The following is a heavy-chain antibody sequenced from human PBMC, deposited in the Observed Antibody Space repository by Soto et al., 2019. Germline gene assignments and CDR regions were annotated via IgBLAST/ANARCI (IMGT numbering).Heavy chain of an antibody. CDR1: GFSLNAGGVT. CDR2: IYWDDGK. Sequence: SGPTLVNPTQTLTLTCVFSGFSLNAGGVTVGWIRQPPGKALEWVALIYWDDGKRYSPSLKSRLTITKETSRNQVVLTMNNVDPEDRATYLCAHSPAPRVYFQHWGEGTLVTVSS. V-gene: IGHV2-5*02. CDR3: AHSPAPRVYFQH. J-gene: IGHJ1*01. D-gene: IGHD3-10*01.